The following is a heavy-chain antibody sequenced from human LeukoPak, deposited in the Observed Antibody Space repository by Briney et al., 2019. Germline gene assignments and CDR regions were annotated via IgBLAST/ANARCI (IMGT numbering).Heavy chain of an antibody. J-gene: IGHJ4*02. CDR3: ARDQFPGYSSGWVNDY. CDR1: GYTFTSYG. D-gene: IGHD6-19*01. CDR2: ISAYNGNT. V-gene: IGHV1-18*01. Sequence: ASVKVSCKASGYTFTSYGISWVRQAPGQGLEWMEWISAYNGNTNYARKLQGRVTMTTDTSTSTAYMELRSLRSDDTAVYYCARDQFPGYSSGWVNDYWGQGTLVTVSS.